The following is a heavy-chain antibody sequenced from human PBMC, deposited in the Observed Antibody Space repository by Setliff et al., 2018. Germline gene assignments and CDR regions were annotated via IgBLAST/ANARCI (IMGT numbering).Heavy chain of an antibody. Sequence: SETLSLTCTVSDGSISTYYWSWIRQPPGKRLEWIGFIHHSGSTHYNPSLKSRVTISVDTSKNQFSLKLSSVTAADTAVYYCARRSPAYYSDSSGGSCYSDYWGQGTLVTVSS. CDR1: DGSISTYY. CDR2: IHHSGST. J-gene: IGHJ4*02. D-gene: IGHD3-22*01. V-gene: IGHV4-59*08. CDR3: ARRSPAYYSDSSGGSCYSDY.